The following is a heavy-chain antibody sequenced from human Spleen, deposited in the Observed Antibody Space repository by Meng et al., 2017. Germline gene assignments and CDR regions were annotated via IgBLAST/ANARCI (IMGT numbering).Heavy chain of an antibody. CDR3: ARGPTTMAHDFDY. D-gene: IGHD4-11*01. CDR2: INHSGRT. CDR1: GGSFSGYY. J-gene: IGHJ4*02. Sequence: SETMSLTCAVSGGSFSGYYWSWIRQPPGKGLEWIGEINHSGRTNYNPSLESRATISVDTSQDNLSLKLCPVTAADSAVYYCARGPTTMAHDFDYWGQGTLVTVSS. V-gene: IGHV4-34*01.